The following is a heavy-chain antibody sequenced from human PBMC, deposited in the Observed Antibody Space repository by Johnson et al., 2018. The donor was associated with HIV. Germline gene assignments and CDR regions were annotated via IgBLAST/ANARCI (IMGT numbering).Heavy chain of an antibody. CDR2: IWYDGSNK. CDR1: GFTFSSHG. CDR3: ARVPPVGTHPDGAFDI. J-gene: IGHJ3*02. D-gene: IGHD1-1*01. V-gene: IGHV3-33*01. Sequence: VQLVESGGGVVQPGRSLRLSCAASGFTFSSHGMHWVHQAPGKGLEWVAVIWYDGSNKYYADSVKGRFTISGDNSKNTLSLQMNSLRAEDTAVYYCARVPPVGTHPDGAFDIWGQGTMVTVSS.